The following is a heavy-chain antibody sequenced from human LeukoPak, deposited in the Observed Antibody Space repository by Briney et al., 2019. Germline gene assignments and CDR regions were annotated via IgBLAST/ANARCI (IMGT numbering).Heavy chain of an antibody. Sequence: GGSLRLSCAASGFTFSSYSMNWVRQAPGKGLEWVSSISSSSSYIYYADSVKGRFTISRDNAKNSLYLQMNSLRAEDTAVYYCARDGTYCSSTSCFPYGMDVWGQGTTVTVSS. CDR2: ISSSSSYI. V-gene: IGHV3-21*01. CDR3: ARDGTYCSSTSCFPYGMDV. CDR1: GFTFSSYS. D-gene: IGHD2-2*01. J-gene: IGHJ6*02.